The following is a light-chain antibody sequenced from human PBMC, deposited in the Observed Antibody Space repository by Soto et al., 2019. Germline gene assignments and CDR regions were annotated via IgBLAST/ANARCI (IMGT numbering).Light chain of an antibody. Sequence: ILLTQPPPTLSFSPGERATLSFRASQSVSSYLAWYQQKPGQAPRLLIYDASNRATGIPARFSGSGSGTDFTLTISSLEPEDFAVYYCQQRTNWITFGGGTKVDIK. CDR3: QQRTNWIT. CDR1: QSVSSY. CDR2: DAS. J-gene: IGKJ4*01. V-gene: IGKV3-11*01.